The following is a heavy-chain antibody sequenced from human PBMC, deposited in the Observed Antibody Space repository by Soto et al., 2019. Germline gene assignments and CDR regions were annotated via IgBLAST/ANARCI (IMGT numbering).Heavy chain of an antibody. Sequence: GESLKISCEVSGYPFSGHWLAWVRQLPGKGLEWMGIIFPGDSDTRYSPSFEGQVTISVDKSISTAYLQWSSLKASDNAMYYCARVAHIITIPGGPTFYLDDSAQGNMVTVSS. CDR3: ARVAHIITIPGGPTFYLDD. CDR1: GYPFSGHW. CDR2: IFPGDSDT. V-gene: IGHV5-51*01. D-gene: IGHD3-3*01. J-gene: IGHJ4*02.